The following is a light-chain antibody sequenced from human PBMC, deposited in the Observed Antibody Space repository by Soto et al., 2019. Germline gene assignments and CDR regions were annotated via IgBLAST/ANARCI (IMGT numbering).Light chain of an antibody. CDR3: QQRSSWPRT. Sequence: EIVLTQSPATLSWSPGERATLSCRASQRVSRYLAWYQHKPGQAPRLLIYEASNRATGIPARFSGSGSGTYFTLTISSLEPEDFTVYYCQQRSSWPRTFGQGTKVEIK. V-gene: IGKV3-11*01. CDR1: QRVSRY. J-gene: IGKJ1*01. CDR2: EAS.